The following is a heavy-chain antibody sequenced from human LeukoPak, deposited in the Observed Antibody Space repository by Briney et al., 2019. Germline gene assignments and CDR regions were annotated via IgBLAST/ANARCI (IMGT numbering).Heavy chain of an antibody. V-gene: IGHV4-59*12. D-gene: IGHD6-6*01. CDR1: GGSISSYY. CDR3: ARRREAARYREPLFDY. Sequence: PSETLSLTCTVSGGSISSYYWSWIRQPPGKGLEWIGYIHYSGGITYYNPSLKSRVIISVDKSKNQFSLKLSSVTAADTAVYYCARRREAARYREPLFDYWGQGTLVTVSS. CDR2: IHYSGGIT. J-gene: IGHJ4*02.